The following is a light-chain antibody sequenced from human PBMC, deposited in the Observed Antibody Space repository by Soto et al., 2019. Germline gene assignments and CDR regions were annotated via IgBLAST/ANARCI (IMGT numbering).Light chain of an antibody. J-gene: IGLJ1*01. CDR2: LGD. Sequence: QSVLTQPPSASSTPGQTVTMSCSGSTSNIGTFYVYWYQHLPGTAPKLLIYLGDQRASGVSDRFSGSKSGTSASLAINGLRSDDEADYYCAAWDDNLNAYVFGSGTQLTVL. CDR1: TSNIGTFY. CDR3: AAWDDNLNAYV. V-gene: IGLV1-47*02.